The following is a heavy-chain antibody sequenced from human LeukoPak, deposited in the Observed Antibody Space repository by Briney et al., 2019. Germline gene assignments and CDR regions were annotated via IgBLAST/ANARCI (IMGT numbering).Heavy chain of an antibody. J-gene: IGHJ4*02. Sequence: NASETLSLTCAVSGGSITSYYWSWIRQPAGKGLEWIGRIYTSGSTDYNPSLKSRVTMSVDTSKNQFSLRLTSVTAADTAVYYCARGPRPDFDYWGQGTLVTVSS. D-gene: IGHD6-6*01. V-gene: IGHV4-4*07. CDR3: ARGPRPDFDY. CDR1: GGSITSYY. CDR2: IYTSGST.